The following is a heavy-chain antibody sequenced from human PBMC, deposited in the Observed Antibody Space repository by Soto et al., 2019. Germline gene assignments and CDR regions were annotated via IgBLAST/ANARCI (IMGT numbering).Heavy chain of an antibody. CDR3: ARGIATGQLDP. J-gene: IGHJ5*02. CDR1: GYTFTRYT. V-gene: IGHV1-3*01. CDR2: INPDNGNT. Sequence: QVQLVQSGAEVKKPGASVQISCKASGYTFTRYTMNWVRQAPGQRLEWMGWINPDNGNTKSSQKFQDRVSITRDTSASTAYMDLSSLRSEDTAVYYCARGIATGQLDPWGQGTLVTVSS. D-gene: IGHD2-15*01.